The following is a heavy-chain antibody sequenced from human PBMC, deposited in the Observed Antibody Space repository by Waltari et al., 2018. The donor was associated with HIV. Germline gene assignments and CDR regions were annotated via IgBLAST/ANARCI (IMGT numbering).Heavy chain of an antibody. CDR3: ARPGLAYCGGDCYYHF. D-gene: IGHD2-21*02. V-gene: IGHV5-51*01. Sequence: VQLVQSGTAVKKPGESLTISCKASGYRVTTYWLAWVRQRPGKGLEWMGIVYPVDSATRYSPSFEGQVTISVDKSIATAYLQWSSLKASDSAVYYCARPGLAYCGGDCYYHFWGQGTLVSVSS. CDR1: GYRVTTYW. CDR2: VYPVDSAT. J-gene: IGHJ4*02.